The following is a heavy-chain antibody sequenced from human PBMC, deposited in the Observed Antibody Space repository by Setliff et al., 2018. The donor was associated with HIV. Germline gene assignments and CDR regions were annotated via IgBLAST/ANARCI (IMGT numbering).Heavy chain of an antibody. Sequence: ASVKVSCKASGYTFTNYGISWVRQAPGQGLEWIGWISAYNGNTNYAQRLQDRVTMTTDTTSTTAYMELRSLRSDDTAVYFCARMRFCRGGGCLPGSLYYYYMDVWGKGTTVTVSS. J-gene: IGHJ6*03. D-gene: IGHD2-15*01. CDR1: GYTFTNYG. CDR2: ISAYNGNT. V-gene: IGHV1-18*01. CDR3: ARMRFCRGGGCLPGSLYYYYMDV.